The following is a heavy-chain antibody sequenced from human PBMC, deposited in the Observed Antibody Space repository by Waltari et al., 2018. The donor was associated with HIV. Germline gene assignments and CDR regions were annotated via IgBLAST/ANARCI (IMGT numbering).Heavy chain of an antibody. V-gene: IGHV4-38-2*01. CDR3: ARHITGGSPRYKSHFDY. CDR1: GYSISSGYY. CDR2: IYHSGST. D-gene: IGHD1-26*01. J-gene: IGHJ4*02. Sequence: QVQLQESGPGLVKPSETLSLTCAVSGYSISSGYYWGWIRQPPGKGLEWIGGIYHSGSTYYNPSLKSRVTISVDTSKNQFSLKLSSVTAADTAVYYCARHITGGSPRYKSHFDYWGQGTLVTVSS.